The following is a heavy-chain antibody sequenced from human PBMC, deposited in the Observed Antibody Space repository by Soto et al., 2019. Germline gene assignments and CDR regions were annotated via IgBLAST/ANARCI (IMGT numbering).Heavy chain of an antibody. J-gene: IGHJ6*03. CDR2: IGSDGRNT. D-gene: IGHD2-2*01. CDR3: ARVGCETRCSDYLYYYMDV. Sequence: QLVESGGGLVQPGGSLRLSCAASGFPFSHYAMQWVRQAPGKGLEYVSAIGSDGRNTYYENSVRGRFTISRDNAKNPLYLHMGSLRADDIAVYYSARVGCETRCSDYLYYYMDVWGKGTTITVSS. CDR1: GFPFSHYA. V-gene: IGHV3-64*01.